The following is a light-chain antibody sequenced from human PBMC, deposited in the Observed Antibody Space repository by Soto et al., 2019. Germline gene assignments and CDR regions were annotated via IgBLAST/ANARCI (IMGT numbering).Light chain of an antibody. CDR1: SSDVGGYKY. CDR3: SSYINTNTLV. J-gene: IGLJ2*01. CDR2: EVS. V-gene: IGLV2-14*01. Sequence: QSALTQPASVSGSPGQSITISCTGTSSDVGGYKYVSWYQLHPGKAPKLMIYEVSNRPSGVSNRFSGSKSGNTASLTISGLQAEDEADYYCSSYINTNTLVFAGGTKLTVL.